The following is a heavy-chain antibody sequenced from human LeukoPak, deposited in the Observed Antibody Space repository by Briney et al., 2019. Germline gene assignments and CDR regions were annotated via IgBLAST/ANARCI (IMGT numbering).Heavy chain of an antibody. CDR3: ARTKTTFGPDAFDI. Sequence: GGSLRLSCVASGFTFRSYAMHWVRQVPGKGLEWVAVIIYDGTNKDYANSVKGRFTISRDNLKKTLYLQMNSLRVEDTAVYYCARTKTTFGPDAFDIWGQGTLVTVSS. V-gene: IGHV3-30-3*01. J-gene: IGHJ3*02. D-gene: IGHD3-16*01. CDR1: GFTFRSYA. CDR2: IIYDGTNK.